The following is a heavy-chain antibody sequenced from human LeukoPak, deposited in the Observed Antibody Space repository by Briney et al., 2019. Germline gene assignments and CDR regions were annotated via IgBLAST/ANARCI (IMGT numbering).Heavy chain of an antibody. CDR1: SGSISSYY. Sequence: TSETLSLTCTVSSGSISSYYWSWIRQPPGKGLEWIGYIYYSGSTNYNPSLKSQVTISVDTSKNQFSLKLSSVTAADTAVYYCARHVGVYSNFFDYWGQGTLVTVSS. CDR3: ARHVGVYSNFFDY. V-gene: IGHV4-59*08. D-gene: IGHD4-11*01. CDR2: IYYSGST. J-gene: IGHJ4*02.